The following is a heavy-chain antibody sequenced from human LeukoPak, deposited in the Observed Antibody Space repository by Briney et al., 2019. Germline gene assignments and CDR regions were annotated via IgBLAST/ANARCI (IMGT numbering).Heavy chain of an antibody. CDR1: GFTFSSYA. J-gene: IGHJ5*02. Sequence: GGSRRLSCAASGFTFSSYAMSWVRQAPGKGLEWVSAISGSGGSTYYADSVKGRFTISRDNSKNTLYLQMNSLRAEDTAVYYCAKFRKYCSGGSCWGRTASGNWFDPWGQGTLVTVSS. D-gene: IGHD2-15*01. CDR2: ISGSGGST. V-gene: IGHV3-23*01. CDR3: AKFRKYCSGGSCWGRTASGNWFDP.